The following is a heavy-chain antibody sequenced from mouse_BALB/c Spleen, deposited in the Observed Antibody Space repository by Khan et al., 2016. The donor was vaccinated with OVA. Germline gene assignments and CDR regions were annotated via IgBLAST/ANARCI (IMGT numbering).Heavy chain of an antibody. D-gene: IGHD2-14*01. CDR3: AGGYDFFAY. V-gene: IGHV1-26*01. CDR2: VNPNNGDT. CDR1: GYSFTAYY. Sequence: VQLQQSGPDLVKPGASVKISSKASGYSFTAYYLSWVKQSHGESLEWIGRVNPNNGDTTYNQKFKGKAILTVDKSSNTAYMDLRSLTSEDCAVYYCAGGYDFFAYCGQGTLVTVSA. J-gene: IGHJ3*01.